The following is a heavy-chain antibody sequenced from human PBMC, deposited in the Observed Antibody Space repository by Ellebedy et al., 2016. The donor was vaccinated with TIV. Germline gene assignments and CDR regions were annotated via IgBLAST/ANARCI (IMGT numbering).Heavy chain of an antibody. V-gene: IGHV1-2*02. J-gene: IGHJ6*02. CDR3: ARLYYGMDV. Sequence: ASVKVSCXTSGYTFTDYYLHWVRQAPGQGLEYLGWINPNSGGTNYAQKFQGRVTMTRDTSISTAYMELSRLRSDDTAVYYCARLYYGMDVWGQGTTVAVS. CDR2: INPNSGGT. CDR1: GYTFTDYY.